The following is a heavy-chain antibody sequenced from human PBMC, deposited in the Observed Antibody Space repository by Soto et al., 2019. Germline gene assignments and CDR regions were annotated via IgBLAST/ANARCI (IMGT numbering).Heavy chain of an antibody. V-gene: IGHV3-23*01. CDR2: ISGSGGST. J-gene: IGHJ3*02. CDR1: GCTFSSYA. D-gene: IGHD6-13*01. CDR3: ATPRSAAGPLDAFDI. Sequence: GGSLRLSCAASGCTFSSYAMIWVRQAPGKGLEWVSAISGSGGSTYYADSVKGRFTISRDNSKNTLYLQMNSLRAEDTAVYYCATPRSAAGPLDAFDIWGQGTMVTVSS.